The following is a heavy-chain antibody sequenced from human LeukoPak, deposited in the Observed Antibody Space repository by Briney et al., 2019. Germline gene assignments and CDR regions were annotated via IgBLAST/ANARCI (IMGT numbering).Heavy chain of an antibody. CDR2: ISYDGSNK. V-gene: IGHV3-30*03. CDR3: ARVFRLDSYGPGPFDY. D-gene: IGHD5-18*01. J-gene: IGHJ4*02. Sequence: GGSLRLSCAASRFTFSSYGMHWVRQAPGKGLEWVAVISYDGSNKYYADSVKGRLTISRDNSKNTLYLQMNTLRAEDTAVYYCARVFRLDSYGPGPFDYWGQGTLVTVSS. CDR1: RFTFSSYG.